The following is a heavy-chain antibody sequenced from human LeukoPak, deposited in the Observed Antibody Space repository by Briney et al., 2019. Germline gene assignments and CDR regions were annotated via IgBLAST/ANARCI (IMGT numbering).Heavy chain of an antibody. J-gene: IGHJ5*02. CDR2: IYYSGST. CDR3: ARVPLGYCSSTSCYGGDRNWFDP. D-gene: IGHD2-2*01. CDR1: GGSISSYY. V-gene: IGHV4-59*12. Sequence: SETLSLTCTVSGGSISSYYWSWIRQPPGRRLEWIGYIYYSGSTNYNPSLRSRVAISVDTSKNQFSLKLSSVTAADTAVYYCARVPLGYCSSTSCYGGDRNWFDPWGQGTLVTVSS.